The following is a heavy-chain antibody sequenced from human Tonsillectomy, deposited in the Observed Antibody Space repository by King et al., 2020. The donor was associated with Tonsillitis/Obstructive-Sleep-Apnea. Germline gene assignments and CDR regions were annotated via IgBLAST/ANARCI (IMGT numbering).Heavy chain of an antibody. CDR2: IYYSGSA. CDR1: GGSISSYY. V-gene: IGHV4-59*01. J-gene: IGHJ3*02. Sequence: LQLQESGPGLVKPSETLYLTCTVSGGSISSYYWSWIRQPPGKGLEWIGYIYYSGSANYNPSLKSRVTMPVDRPKNQFSLKLSSVTAADTAVYYCARDMVLEAGGDAFDIWGQGTMVTVSS. D-gene: IGHD2-8*01. CDR3: ARDMVLEAGGDAFDI.